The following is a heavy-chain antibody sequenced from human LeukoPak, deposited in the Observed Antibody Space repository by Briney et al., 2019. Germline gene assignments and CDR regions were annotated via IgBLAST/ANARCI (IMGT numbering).Heavy chain of an antibody. CDR3: AALIVGAFWFDP. CDR1: GYTFTGYY. J-gene: IGHJ5*02. D-gene: IGHD1-26*01. CDR2: INPNSGGT. Sequence: ASVKVSCKASGYTFTGYYMHWVRQAPGQGLEWMGWINPNSGGTNYAQKFQGRVTMTRDTSISTAYMELSSLRSEDTAVYYCAALIVGAFWFDPWGQGTLVTVSS. V-gene: IGHV1-2*02.